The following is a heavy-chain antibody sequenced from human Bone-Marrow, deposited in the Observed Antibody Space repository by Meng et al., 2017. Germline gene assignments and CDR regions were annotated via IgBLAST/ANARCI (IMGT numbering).Heavy chain of an antibody. D-gene: IGHD5-12*01. CDR3: ARDGAYSGYDYGFRY. J-gene: IGHJ4*02. Sequence: GGSLRLSCAASGFTFSSYEMNLVRQAPGKGLEWVSYISSSGSTIYYADSVKGRFTISRDNAKNSLYLQMNSLRAEDTAVYYCARDGAYSGYDYGFRYWGQGTLVTVSS. CDR2: ISSSGSTI. V-gene: IGHV3-48*03. CDR1: GFTFSSYE.